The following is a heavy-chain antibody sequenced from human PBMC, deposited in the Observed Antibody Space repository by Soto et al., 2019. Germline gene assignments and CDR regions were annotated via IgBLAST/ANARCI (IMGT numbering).Heavy chain of an antibody. Sequence: GGSLRLSCAASGFTFSSYWMSWVRQAPGKGLEWVANIKQDGSEKYYVDSVKGRFTISRDNAKNSLYLQMNSLRAEDTAVYYCARHPHDSSGYYYYYGMDVWGQGTTVTVSS. J-gene: IGHJ6*02. V-gene: IGHV3-7*01. CDR2: IKQDGSEK. CDR1: GFTFSSYW. CDR3: ARHPHDSSGYYYYYGMDV. D-gene: IGHD3-22*01.